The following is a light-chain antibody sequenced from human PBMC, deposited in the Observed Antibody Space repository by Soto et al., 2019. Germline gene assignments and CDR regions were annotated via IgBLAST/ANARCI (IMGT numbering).Light chain of an antibody. CDR1: QSLLHSNGYNS. V-gene: IGKV2-28*01. CDR2: LGS. J-gene: IGKJ2*01. CDR3: MQALQTPRYT. Sequence: DIVMTQSPLSLPVTPGEPASISCRSSQSLLHSNGYNSLDWYLQKPGQSPQLLIYLGSTRASGVPDRFSGSGSGTDFTLKISRVEAEDVGVYYCMQALQTPRYTFGQGTKLEIK.